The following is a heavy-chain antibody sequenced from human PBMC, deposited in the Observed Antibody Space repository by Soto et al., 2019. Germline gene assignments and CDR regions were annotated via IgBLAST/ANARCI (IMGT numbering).Heavy chain of an antibody. CDR1: GFTFKDYY. Sequence: QVQLVESGGGLVKPGGSLRLSCFTSGFTFKDYYMGWIRQAPGKGLEWLSYISSTCDAVYDADSVKGRFTTSRDNTKKSLILQMDSLAVEDSAVYYCARGSRQRFLEWLLFDYWGQGALVSVSS. D-gene: IGHD3-3*01. CDR3: ARGSRQRFLEWLLFDY. J-gene: IGHJ4*02. V-gene: IGHV3-11*01. CDR2: ISSTCDAV.